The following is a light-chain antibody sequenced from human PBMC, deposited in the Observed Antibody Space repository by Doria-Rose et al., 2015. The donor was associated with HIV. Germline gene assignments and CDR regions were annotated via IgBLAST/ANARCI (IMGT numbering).Light chain of an antibody. V-gene: IGKV3-15*01. Sequence: TQSPATLSVSPGEKATLSCRASQSVGNNLAWYQQKPGQAPRLLISGSSTRATGIPARFSGSGSGTKFTLTISSLQSEDFAVYCCQQYNNWPPLTFGGGTKVESK. CDR1: QSVGNN. J-gene: IGKJ4*01. CDR3: QQYNNWPPLT. CDR2: GSS.